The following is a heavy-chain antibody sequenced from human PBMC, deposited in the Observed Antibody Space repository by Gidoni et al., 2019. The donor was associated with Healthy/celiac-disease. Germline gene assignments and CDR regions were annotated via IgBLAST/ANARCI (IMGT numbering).Heavy chain of an antibody. CDR1: GFTFSSYW. CDR2: IKSDGSST. V-gene: IGHV3-74*01. CDR3: AREGAAWEYNWFDP. Sequence: EVQLVESGGGLVQPGGSLRLSCAASGFTFSSYWMHWVRQAPGKGLVWVSRIKSDGSSTSYADSVKGRFTISRDNAKNTLYLQMNSLRAEDTAVYYCAREGAAWEYNWFDPWGQGTLVTVSS. D-gene: IGHD6-13*01. J-gene: IGHJ5*02.